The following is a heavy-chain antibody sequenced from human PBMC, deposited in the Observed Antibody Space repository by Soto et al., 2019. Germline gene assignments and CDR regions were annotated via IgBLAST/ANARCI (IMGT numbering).Heavy chain of an antibody. J-gene: IGHJ4*01. CDR1: SGSFSGYY. CDR3: ARHGGYYFDY. CDR2: IYHGLSI. Sequence: PSETLSFTCAVYSGSFSGYYWSWIRQPPGKGLEWIGEIYHGLSIVYNPSLKSRVTISGDSSKNQFSLKLSSVTAADTAVYYCARHGGYYFDYWGQGTLVTVSS. V-gene: IGHV4-34*01. D-gene: IGHD3-16*01.